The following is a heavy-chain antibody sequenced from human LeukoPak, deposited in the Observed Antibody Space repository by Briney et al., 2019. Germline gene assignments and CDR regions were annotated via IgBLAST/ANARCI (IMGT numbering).Heavy chain of an antibody. V-gene: IGHV3-7*01. J-gene: IGHJ2*01. CDR2: IKGDGSQK. CDR3: ARDGGPYGERLDWYFDL. CDR1: GFTFSSYW. D-gene: IGHD3-10*01. Sequence: GGSLRLSCAASGFTFSSYWMSWVRQTPGKGLEWVANIKGDGSQKYYVDSVKGRFTISRDNSKNTLYLQMNSLRAEDTAVYYCARDGGPYGERLDWYFDLWGRGTLVTVSS.